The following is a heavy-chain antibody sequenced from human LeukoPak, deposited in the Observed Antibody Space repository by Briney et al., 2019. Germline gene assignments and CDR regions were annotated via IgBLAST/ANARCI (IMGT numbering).Heavy chain of an antibody. D-gene: IGHD1-26*01. Sequence: SETLSLTCTVSGASITSYYWNWSRQAPGKGLEWIGYIHYSGGTNYNPSVKSRVTMSVDTSKNQFSLRLTSVTAADTAVYYCARVSRWAEAIDYWGQGTLVTVSS. J-gene: IGHJ4*02. V-gene: IGHV4-59*01. CDR1: GASITSYY. CDR2: IHYSGGT. CDR3: ARVSRWAEAIDY.